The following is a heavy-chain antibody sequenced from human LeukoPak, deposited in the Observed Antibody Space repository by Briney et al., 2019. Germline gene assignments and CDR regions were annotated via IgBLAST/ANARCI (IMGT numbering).Heavy chain of an antibody. D-gene: IGHD4-17*01. J-gene: IGHJ4*02. CDR1: GFTFSSYE. CDR3: ARVSPNTVTTLQYFDY. CDR2: ISSSGSTR. V-gene: IGHV3-48*03. Sequence: GGSLRLSCAASGFTFSSYEMNWVRQAPGKGLEWVSYISSSGSTRYYADSVKGRFTISRDNAKNSLYLQMNSLRAEDTAVYYCARVSPNTVTTLQYFDYWGQGTLVTVSS.